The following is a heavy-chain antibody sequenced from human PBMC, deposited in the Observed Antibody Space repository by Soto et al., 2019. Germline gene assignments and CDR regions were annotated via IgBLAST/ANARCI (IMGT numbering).Heavy chain of an antibody. D-gene: IGHD6-13*01. CDR1: GFSFSYYG. J-gene: IGHJ4*02. CDR2: ISESGGST. V-gene: IGHV3-23*01. Sequence: TGGSLRVSCAASGFSFSYYGMSWVRQSPGKGLEWVSVISESGGSTHYADSVRGRFTVSRDNSKNSLSLRMNSLRDEDTAVYFCAKRSPYSSGWYSPIFDYWGQGALVTVSS. CDR3: AKRSPYSSGWYSPIFDY.